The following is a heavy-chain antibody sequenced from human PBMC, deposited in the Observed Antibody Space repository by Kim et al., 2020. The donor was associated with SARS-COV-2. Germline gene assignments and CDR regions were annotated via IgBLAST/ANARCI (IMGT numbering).Heavy chain of an antibody. D-gene: IGHD5-18*01. CDR2: IYYSGST. CDR3: ARLMVDTAMVTWGG. CDR1: GGSISSSSYY. Sequence: SETLSLTCTVSGGSISSSSYYWGWIRQPPGKGREWIGSIYYSGSTYYNPSLKSRVTISVDTSKNQFSLKLSSVTAADTAVYYCARLMVDTAMVTWGGWGQGTLVTVSS. V-gene: IGHV4-39*01. J-gene: IGHJ4*02.